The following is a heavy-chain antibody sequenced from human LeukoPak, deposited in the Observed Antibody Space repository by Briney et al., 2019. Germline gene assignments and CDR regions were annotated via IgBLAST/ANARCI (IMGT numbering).Heavy chain of an antibody. J-gene: IGHJ4*02. CDR3: ATSYLGTQTLWFGELFI. CDR1: GYTLTELS. V-gene: IGHV1-24*01. Sequence: ASVKVSCKVSGYTLTELSMHWVRQAPGKGLEWMGGFDPGDGETIYAQKFQGRVTMTEDTSTDTAYMELSSLRSEDTAVYCCATSYLGTQTLWFGELFIWGQGTLVTVSS. CDR2: FDPGDGET. D-gene: IGHD3-10*01.